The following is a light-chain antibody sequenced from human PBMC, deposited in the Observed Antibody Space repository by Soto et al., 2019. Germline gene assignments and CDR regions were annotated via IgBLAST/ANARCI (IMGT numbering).Light chain of an antibody. CDR2: GAS. Sequence: EILITQTPATLSVSPGERATLSCRASQSVSSTLAWYQQTPGQAPRLIIYGASTRATGIPARFSGSGSGTEFTLTISSLQSEDFAVYYCQQDNNWPPWTFGQGTKVEIK. V-gene: IGKV3-15*01. CDR1: QSVSST. CDR3: QQDNNWPPWT. J-gene: IGKJ1*01.